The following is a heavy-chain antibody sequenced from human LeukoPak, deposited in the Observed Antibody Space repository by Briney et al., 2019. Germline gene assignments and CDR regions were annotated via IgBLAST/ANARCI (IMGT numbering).Heavy chain of an antibody. CDR2: ISAYNGNT. V-gene: IGHV1-18*01. CDR3: ARYSSSWYHYYYYYYYMDV. D-gene: IGHD6-13*01. CDR1: GYTFTSYG. Sequence: ASVKVSCKASGYTFTSYGISWVRQAPGQGLEWMGWISAYNGNTNYAQKLQGRVTMTTDTSTSTAYMELRSLRSDDTAVYYCARYSSSWYHYYYYYYYMDVWGKGTTVTISS. J-gene: IGHJ6*03.